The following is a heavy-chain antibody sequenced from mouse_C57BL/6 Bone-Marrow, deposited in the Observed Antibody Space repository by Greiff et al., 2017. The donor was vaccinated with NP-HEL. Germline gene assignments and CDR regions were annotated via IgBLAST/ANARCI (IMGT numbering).Heavy chain of an antibody. J-gene: IGHJ2*01. CDR1: GYAFSSSW. Sequence: QVQLQQSGPELVKPGASVKISCKASGYAFSSSWMNWVKQRPGKGLEWIGRIYPGDGDTNYNGKFKGKATLTADKSSSTAYMQLSSLTSEDSAVYFCAILCHFDYWGQGTTLTVSS. V-gene: IGHV1-82*01. CDR2: IYPGDGDT. D-gene: IGHD6-5*01. CDR3: AILCHFDY.